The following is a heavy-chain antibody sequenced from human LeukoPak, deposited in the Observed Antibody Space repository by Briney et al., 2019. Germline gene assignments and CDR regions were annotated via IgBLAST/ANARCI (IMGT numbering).Heavy chain of an antibody. Sequence: SETLSLTCTVSGGSVSSGSYYWSWIRQPPGKGLEWIGYIYYSGSTNYNPSLKSRVTISVDTSKNQFSLKLSSVTAADTAVYYCARSRSSSGWYEEFDYWGQGTLVTVSS. CDR1: GGSVSSGSYY. V-gene: IGHV4-61*01. CDR3: ARSRSSSGWYEEFDY. D-gene: IGHD6-19*01. J-gene: IGHJ4*02. CDR2: IYYSGST.